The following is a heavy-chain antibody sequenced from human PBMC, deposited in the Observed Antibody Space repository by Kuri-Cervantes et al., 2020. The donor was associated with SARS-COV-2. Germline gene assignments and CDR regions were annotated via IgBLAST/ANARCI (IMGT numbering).Heavy chain of an antibody. CDR2: ITWNSGSI. Sequence: GESLKISCAASGFTFSDYYMTWIRQAPGKGLEWVSGITWNSGSIAYAESVKGRFTISRDNAKNSLYLQMNSLRAEDTAVYYCARDFPSSGWGQGTLVTVSS. V-gene: IGHV3-11*04. CDR1: GFTFSDYY. J-gene: IGHJ4*02. CDR3: ARDFPSSG.